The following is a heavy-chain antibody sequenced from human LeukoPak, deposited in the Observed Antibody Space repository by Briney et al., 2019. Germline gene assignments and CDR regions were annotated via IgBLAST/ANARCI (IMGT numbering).Heavy chain of an antibody. Sequence: SETLSLTCAVYGGSFSGYYWSWIRQPPGKGLEWIGEINHSGSTNYNPSLKSRVTISVDTSKNQFSLKLSSATAADTAVYYCARDLYYDSSGPTFDYWGQGTLVTVSS. CDR1: GGSFSGYY. CDR3: ARDLYYDSSGPTFDY. J-gene: IGHJ4*02. CDR2: INHSGST. V-gene: IGHV4-34*01. D-gene: IGHD3-22*01.